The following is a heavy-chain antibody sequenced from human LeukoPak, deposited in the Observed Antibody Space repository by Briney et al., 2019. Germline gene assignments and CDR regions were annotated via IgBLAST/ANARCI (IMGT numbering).Heavy chain of an antibody. Sequence: SETLSLTCTVSGGSITSYYWSWIRQPAGKGLEWIGRIYTSGNTNYNSSLTGRFTMSVDTSKNQFSLKLSSVTAADTAVYYCAREGSGSYSRAFDYWGQGTLVTVSS. J-gene: IGHJ4*02. CDR1: GGSITSYY. V-gene: IGHV4-4*07. CDR2: IYTSGNT. CDR3: AREGSGSYSRAFDY. D-gene: IGHD1-26*01.